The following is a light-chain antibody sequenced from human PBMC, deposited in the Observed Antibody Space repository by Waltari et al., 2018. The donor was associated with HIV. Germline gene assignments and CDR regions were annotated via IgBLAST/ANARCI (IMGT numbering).Light chain of an antibody. V-gene: IGLV1-47*01. Sequence: QSVLTQPPSASGTPGQRVTISCSGSSSNIGSNYGYWYQQLPGTAPKLLIYRIKQRPSGVPDRFSGSKSGTSASLAISGLRSEDEADYYCAAWDDSLSGLVFGGGTEVTVL. CDR3: AAWDDSLSGLV. CDR1: SSNIGSNY. CDR2: RIK. J-gene: IGLJ3*02.